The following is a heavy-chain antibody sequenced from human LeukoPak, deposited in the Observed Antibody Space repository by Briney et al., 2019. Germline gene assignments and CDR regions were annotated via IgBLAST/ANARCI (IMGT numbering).Heavy chain of an antibody. CDR2: ISAYNGNT. J-gene: IGHJ3*02. CDR3: ARIAAAGTDDAFDI. Sequence: ASVKVSCKASGYTFTSNGISWVRQAPGQGLEWVGWISAYNGNTNYEQKLQGRVTLTTDTSTSTDYMELRSLRSDDTAVYYCARIAAAGTDDAFDIWGQGTMVTVSS. CDR1: GYTFTSNG. V-gene: IGHV1-18*01. D-gene: IGHD6-13*01.